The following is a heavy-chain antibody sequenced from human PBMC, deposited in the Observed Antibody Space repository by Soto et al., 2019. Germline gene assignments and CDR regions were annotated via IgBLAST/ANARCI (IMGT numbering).Heavy chain of an antibody. Sequence: SPTLSLTCAISGDSVSSNSAAWNWIRQSPSRGLEWLGRTYYRSKWYNDYAVSVKGRITINPDTSKNQFSLQLNSVTPEDTAVYYCARDRYSSYDWPYDYYYYGMDVWGQGTTVTVSS. CDR1: GDSVSSNSAA. D-gene: IGHD5-12*01. CDR3: ARDRYSSYDWPYDYYYYGMDV. J-gene: IGHJ6*02. CDR2: TYYRSKWYN. V-gene: IGHV6-1*01.